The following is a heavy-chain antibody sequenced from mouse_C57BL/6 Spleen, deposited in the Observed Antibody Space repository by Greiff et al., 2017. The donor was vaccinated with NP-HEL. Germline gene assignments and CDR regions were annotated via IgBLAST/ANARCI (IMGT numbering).Heavy chain of an antibody. D-gene: IGHD2-1*01. V-gene: IGHV1-76*01. Sequence: VQLQQSGAELVRPGASVKLSCKASGYTFTDYYINWVKQRPGQGLEWIARIYPGSGNTYYNEKFKGKATLTAEKSSSTAYMQLSSLTSEDSAVYFCARGGNYVLDYWGQGTTLTVSS. CDR1: GYTFTDYY. CDR2: IYPGSGNT. J-gene: IGHJ2*01. CDR3: ARGGNYVLDY.